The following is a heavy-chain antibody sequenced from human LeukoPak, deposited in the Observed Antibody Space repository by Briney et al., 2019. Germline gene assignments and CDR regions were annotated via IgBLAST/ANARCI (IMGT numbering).Heavy chain of an antibody. J-gene: IGHJ4*02. CDR1: GFTFSSYP. V-gene: IGHV3-23*01. CDR2: ISGRGTNT. Sequence: GGSRRLSCAASGFTFSSYPMYWVRRAPGKGLEWVSAISGRGTNTYYADSVKGRFTISRDNSKNTLFLQMNSLRAEDTAVYYCAKERTQTTAFNYWGQGTLVTVSS. D-gene: IGHD1-7*01. CDR3: AKERTQTTAFNY.